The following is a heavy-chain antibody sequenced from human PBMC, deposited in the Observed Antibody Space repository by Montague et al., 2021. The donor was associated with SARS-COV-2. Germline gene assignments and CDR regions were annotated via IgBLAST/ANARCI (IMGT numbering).Heavy chain of an antibody. Sequence: SETLSLTCTVSGGSISSYYWTWIRQPPGKGLESIGYIYHNGSTNYNPSLKSRVTISVDTSKNQFSLKLSSVSVADTAVYYCARGRDNSADYYNYTLDVWGRGTTVTVSS. V-gene: IGHV4-59*01. D-gene: IGHD3-10*01. CDR2: IYHNGST. CDR3: ARGRDNSADYYNYTLDV. J-gene: IGHJ6*02. CDR1: GGSISSYY.